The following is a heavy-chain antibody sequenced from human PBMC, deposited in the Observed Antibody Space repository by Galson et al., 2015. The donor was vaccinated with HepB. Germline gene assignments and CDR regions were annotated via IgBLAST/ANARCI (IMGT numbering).Heavy chain of an antibody. CDR2: ISGSGGST. D-gene: IGHD4-17*01. CDR1: GFTFSSYA. Sequence: SLRLSCAASGFTFSSYATSWVRQAPGKGLGWVSAISGSGGSTYYADSVKGRFTISRDNSKNTLYLQMNSLRAEDTAVYYCAKANYGDFDWYFDLWGRGTLVTVSS. J-gene: IGHJ2*01. V-gene: IGHV3-23*01. CDR3: AKANYGDFDWYFDL.